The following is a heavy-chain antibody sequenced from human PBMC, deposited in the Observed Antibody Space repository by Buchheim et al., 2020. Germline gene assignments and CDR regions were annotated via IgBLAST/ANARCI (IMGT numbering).Heavy chain of an antibody. J-gene: IGHJ4*02. CDR3: AKERSRRAAAAPFDY. V-gene: IGHV3-30*18. D-gene: IGHD6-13*01. CDR2: ISYDGSNK. Sequence: QVQLVESGGGVVQPGRSLRLSCAASGFTFSSYGMHWVRQAPGKGLEWVAVISYDGSNKYYADSVKGRFTISRDNSKNTLYLQMNSLRAEDTAVYYCAKERSRRAAAAPFDYWGQGTL. CDR1: GFTFSSYG.